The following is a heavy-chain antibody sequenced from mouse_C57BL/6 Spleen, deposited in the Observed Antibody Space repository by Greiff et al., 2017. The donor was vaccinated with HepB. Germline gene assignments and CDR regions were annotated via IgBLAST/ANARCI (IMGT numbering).Heavy chain of an antibody. Sequence: EVQLVESGPGLVKPSQSLSLTCSVTGYSITSGYYWNWIRQFPGNKLEWMGYISYDGSNNYNPSLKNRISITRDTSKNQFFLKLNSVTTEDTATYYCAMGGYYWYFDVWGTGTTVTVSS. CDR1: GYSITSGYY. CDR3: AMGGYYWYFDV. V-gene: IGHV3-6*01. CDR2: ISYDGSN. D-gene: IGHD1-1*02. J-gene: IGHJ1*03.